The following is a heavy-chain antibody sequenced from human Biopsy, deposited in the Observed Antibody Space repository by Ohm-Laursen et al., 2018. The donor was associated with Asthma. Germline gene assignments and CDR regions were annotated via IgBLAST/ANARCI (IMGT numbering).Heavy chain of an antibody. Sequence: SLRLSCAASGLTFGDYWMSWVRQVPGKGLEWVANIKHDGSEKNHVDSLKGRFTISRDNAKNSLYLQMNSLRAEDTVVYYCARTFHFWSPYHAEHYQLWGQGTLVTVSS. D-gene: IGHD3-3*02. CDR1: GLTFGDYW. CDR3: ARTFHFWSPYHAEHYQL. V-gene: IGHV3-7*01. CDR2: IKHDGSEK. J-gene: IGHJ1*01.